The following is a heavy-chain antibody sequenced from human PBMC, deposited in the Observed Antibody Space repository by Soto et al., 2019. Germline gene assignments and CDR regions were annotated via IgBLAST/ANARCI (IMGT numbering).Heavy chain of an antibody. CDR2: IIPILGIA. V-gene: IGHV1-69*02. CDR3: ATAPIAAAGTSRGFYGMDV. J-gene: IGHJ6*02. D-gene: IGHD6-13*01. CDR1: GGTFSSYT. Sequence: QVQLVQSGAEVKKPGSSVKVSCKASGGTFSSYTISWVRQAPGQGLEWMGRIIPILGIANYAQKFQGRVTITADKSTSTAYMELSSLRSEDTAVYYCATAPIAAAGTSRGFYGMDVWGQGTTVTVSS.